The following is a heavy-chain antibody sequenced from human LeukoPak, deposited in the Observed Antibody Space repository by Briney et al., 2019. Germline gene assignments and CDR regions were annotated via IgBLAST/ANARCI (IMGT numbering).Heavy chain of an antibody. V-gene: IGHV4-34*01. Sequence: SETLSLTCAVYGGSFSGYYWTWIRQPPGKGLEWIGEMNHSGSANYNPSLKSRVTISVDTSKNQCSLRLSSVTAADTAVYYCASRIAVSKFDYWGQGTLVTVSS. CDR1: GGSFSGYY. CDR3: ASRIAVSKFDY. J-gene: IGHJ4*02. CDR2: MNHSGSA. D-gene: IGHD6-19*01.